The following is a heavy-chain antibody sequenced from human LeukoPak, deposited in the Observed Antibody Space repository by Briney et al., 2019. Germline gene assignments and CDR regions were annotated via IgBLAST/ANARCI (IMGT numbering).Heavy chain of an antibody. CDR1: GFTFSSYV. D-gene: IGHD3-22*01. J-gene: IGHJ4*02. V-gene: IGHV3-48*04. Sequence: GGSLRLSCAASGFTFSSYVMHWVRQAPGKGLEWVSYISSSGSTIYYADSVKGRFTISRDNAKNSLYLQMNSLRAEDTAVYYCARAYDSSGYRYYYFDYWGQGTLVTVSS. CDR2: ISSSGSTI. CDR3: ARAYDSSGYRYYYFDY.